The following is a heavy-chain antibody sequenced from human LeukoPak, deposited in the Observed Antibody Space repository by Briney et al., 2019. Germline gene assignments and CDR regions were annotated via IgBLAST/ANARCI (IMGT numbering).Heavy chain of an antibody. Sequence: GGSLRLSCAASGFTFSSYAMSWVRHAPGKGLELVSAISGSGGSTYYADSVKGRFTISRDNSKNTLYLQMNSLRAEDTAVYYCAKDLPHCSSTSCPLYYFDYWGQGTLVTVSS. CDR3: AKDLPHCSSTSCPLYYFDY. CDR1: GFTFSSYA. V-gene: IGHV3-23*01. D-gene: IGHD2-2*01. J-gene: IGHJ4*02. CDR2: ISGSGGST.